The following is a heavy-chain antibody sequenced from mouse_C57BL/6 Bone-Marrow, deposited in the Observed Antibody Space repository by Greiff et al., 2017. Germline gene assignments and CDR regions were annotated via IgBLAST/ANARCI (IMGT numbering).Heavy chain of an antibody. Sequence: EVKLQESGPVLVKPGASVKMSCKASGYTFTDYYMNWVKQSHGKSLEWIGVINPYNGGTSYNQKFKGKATLTVDKSSSPAYMELNSLTSEDSAVYYCARGGDGYLYYYAMDYWGQGTSVTVSS. CDR3: ARGGDGYLYYYAMDY. CDR1: GYTFTDYY. J-gene: IGHJ4*01. V-gene: IGHV1-19*01. CDR2: INPYNGGT. D-gene: IGHD2-3*01.